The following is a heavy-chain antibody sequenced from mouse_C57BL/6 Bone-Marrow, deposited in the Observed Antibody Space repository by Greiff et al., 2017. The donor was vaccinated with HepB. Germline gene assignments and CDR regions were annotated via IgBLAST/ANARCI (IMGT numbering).Heavy chain of an antibody. V-gene: IGHV1-7*01. CDR2: INPSSGYT. D-gene: IGHD1-1*01. Sequence: QVTLKESGAELAKPGASVKLSCKASGYTFTSYWMHWVKQRPGQGLEWIGYINPSSGYTKYNQKFKDKATLTADKSSSTAYMQLSSLTYEDSAVYYCARYDTTVVVTDYFDYWGQGTTLTVSS. J-gene: IGHJ2*01. CDR1: GYTFTSYW. CDR3: ARYDTTVVVTDYFDY.